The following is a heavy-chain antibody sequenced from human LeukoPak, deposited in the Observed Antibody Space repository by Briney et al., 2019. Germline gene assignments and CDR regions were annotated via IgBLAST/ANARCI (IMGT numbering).Heavy chain of an antibody. CDR3: AGEDNGDYRNWFDP. CDR1: GGSLSSGSYY. CDR2: IYTTGST. D-gene: IGHD4-17*01. V-gene: IGHV4-61*02. Sequence: SETLSLTCTVSGGSLSSGSYYWSWIRQPAGKGLEWIGRIYTTGSTNYNPSLKSRVTMSVDTSKNQFSLKLSSVTAAHTAVYNCAGEDNGDYRNWFDPWGQGTLVTVS. J-gene: IGHJ5*02.